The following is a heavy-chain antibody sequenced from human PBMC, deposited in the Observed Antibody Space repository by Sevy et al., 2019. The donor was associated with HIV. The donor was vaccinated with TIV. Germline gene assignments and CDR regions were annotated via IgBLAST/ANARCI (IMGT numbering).Heavy chain of an antibody. Sequence: GGSLRLSCTAFGFTFSTYAMYWVRQAPGKGLEWVAVISDDGNNKDYADSVKGRFTISRDNSKNTLYLQMKSLRADDTAVYYCASHYYDSTGYYFPLEYWGQGTRVTVSS. CDR1: GFTFSTYA. V-gene: IGHV3-30*04. CDR2: ISDDGNNK. J-gene: IGHJ4*02. CDR3: ASHYYDSTGYYFPLEY. D-gene: IGHD3-22*01.